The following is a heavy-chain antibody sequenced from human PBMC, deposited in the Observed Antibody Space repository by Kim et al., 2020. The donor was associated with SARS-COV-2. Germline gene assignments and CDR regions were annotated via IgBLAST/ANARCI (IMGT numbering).Heavy chain of an antibody. D-gene: IGHD2-15*01. CDR3: SRARWLLPDY. V-gene: IGHV4-59*13. CDR2: IYYSGST. CDR1: GGSITNYF. Sequence: SETLSLTCTVSGGSITNYFWSWIRQPPGKGLEWIGHIYYSGSTNYNPSLKSRVTISVDTAKNQFSLKLSSVTAAATAVDYCSRARWLLPDYWGPGTRV. J-gene: IGHJ4*02.